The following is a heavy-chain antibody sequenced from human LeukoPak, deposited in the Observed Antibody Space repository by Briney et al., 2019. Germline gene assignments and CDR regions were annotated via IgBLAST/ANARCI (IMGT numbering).Heavy chain of an antibody. D-gene: IGHD6-13*01. CDR2: ISSSSSTI. V-gene: IGHV3-48*02. J-gene: IGHJ5*02. CDR3: ARGGSSSWHLVGT. CDR1: GFAFSRYN. Sequence: AGGSLRLSCAASGFAFSRYNMDWVRQPPGKGLEWVSYISSSSSTIYYADSVKGRFTISRDNAKNSVYPQMNSLRDEDTAVYYCARGGSSSWHLVGTWGQGTLVTVSS.